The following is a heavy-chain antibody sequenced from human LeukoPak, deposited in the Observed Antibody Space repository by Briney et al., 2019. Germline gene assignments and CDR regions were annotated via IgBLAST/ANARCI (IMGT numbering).Heavy chain of an antibody. CDR3: ARWGLTTVTSNYFDY. CDR2: IIPILGIA. V-gene: IGHV1-69*04. CDR1: GGTFSSYA. Sequence: SVKVSCKASGGTFSSYAISWVRQAPGQGLEWMGRIIPILGIANYAQKFQGRVTITADKSTSTAYMELSSLRSEDTAVYCCARWGLTTVTSNYFDYWGQGTLVTVSS. D-gene: IGHD4-17*01. J-gene: IGHJ4*02.